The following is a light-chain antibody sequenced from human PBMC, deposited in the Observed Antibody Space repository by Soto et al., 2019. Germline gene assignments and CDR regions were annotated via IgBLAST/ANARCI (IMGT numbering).Light chain of an antibody. V-gene: IGLV2-14*01. Sequence: QSVLTQPASVSGSPGQSIAISCTGTSSDVGVFQYVSWYQQHPGKAPKLMIYEVTNRPSGVSSRFSGSKSGNTASLTIPGLQADDEANYYCTSYTNNNALIFGGGTKLTVL. CDR1: SSDVGVFQY. J-gene: IGLJ2*01. CDR3: TSYTNNNALI. CDR2: EVT.